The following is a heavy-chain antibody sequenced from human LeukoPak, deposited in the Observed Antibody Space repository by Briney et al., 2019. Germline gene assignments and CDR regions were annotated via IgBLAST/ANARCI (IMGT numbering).Heavy chain of an antibody. CDR2: INPSGGAT. D-gene: IGHD6-25*01. Sequence: ASVEVSCKSSGYTFTSYYMHWVRQAPGLGLEWMGAINPSGGATTYAPNFQDRVIMTRDTSTSTVYMELSSLESDDTAVYYCARDIAAANWYFDLWGRGTLVTVSS. J-gene: IGHJ2*01. V-gene: IGHV1-46*01. CDR3: ARDIAAANWYFDL. CDR1: GYTFTSYY.